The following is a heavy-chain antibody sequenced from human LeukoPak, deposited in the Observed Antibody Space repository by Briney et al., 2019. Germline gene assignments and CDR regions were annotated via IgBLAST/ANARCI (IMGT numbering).Heavy chain of an antibody. CDR2: IYHSGST. Sequence: SETLSLTCTVSGYSISSGYYWGWIRQPPGKGLEWIGSIYHSGSTYYNPSLKGRVTISVDTSKNQFSLKLSSVTAADTAVYYCARDGVVLRYFDWFHGRSGYMDVWGKGTTVTVSS. V-gene: IGHV4-38-2*02. CDR3: ARDGVVLRYFDWFHGRSGYMDV. J-gene: IGHJ6*03. D-gene: IGHD3-9*01. CDR1: GYSISSGYY.